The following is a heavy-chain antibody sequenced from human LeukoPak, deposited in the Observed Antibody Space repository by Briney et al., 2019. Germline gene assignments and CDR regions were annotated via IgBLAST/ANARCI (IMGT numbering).Heavy chain of an antibody. Sequence: GGSLRLSCAASGFTFDDYAMHWVRQAPGKGLEWVSGISWNSGSIGYADSVKGRFTISRDNAKNSLYLRMNSLRAEDTALYYCAKAHYYYGMDVWGQGTTVTVSS. CDR3: AKAHYYYGMDV. CDR2: ISWNSGSI. CDR1: GFTFDDYA. V-gene: IGHV3-9*01. J-gene: IGHJ6*02.